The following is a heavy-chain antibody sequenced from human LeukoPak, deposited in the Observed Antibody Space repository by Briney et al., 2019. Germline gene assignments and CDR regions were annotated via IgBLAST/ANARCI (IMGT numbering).Heavy chain of an antibody. D-gene: IGHD3-10*01. CDR1: GFTFSTYD. J-gene: IGHJ4*02. CDR2: IGSGGTT. CDR3: TKRHGSGIKYFDY. V-gene: IGHV3-23*01. Sequence: PGGSLRLSCAASGFTFSTYDMSWVRQAPGKGLEWVSTIGSGGTTYYADSVKGRFTISRDNSKNTLYLQMNSLRAEDTAIYYCTKRHGSGIKYFDYWGQGTLVTVSS.